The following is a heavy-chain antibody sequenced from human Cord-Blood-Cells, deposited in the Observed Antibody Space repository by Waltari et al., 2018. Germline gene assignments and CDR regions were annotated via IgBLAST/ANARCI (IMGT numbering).Heavy chain of an antibody. CDR1: GYTLPSHA. J-gene: IGHJ4*02. Sequence: QVQLVQSGAEVKKPGASAKVSCQDSGYTLPSHAMHWVRQAPGQRLEWMGWINAGNGNAKYSQKFQGRVTITSDTSASTAYMELSSLRSEDTAVYYCARDGSSSWYYFDYWGQGTLVTVSS. CDR2: INAGNGNA. D-gene: IGHD6-13*01. CDR3: ARDGSSSWYYFDY. V-gene: IGHV1-3*01.